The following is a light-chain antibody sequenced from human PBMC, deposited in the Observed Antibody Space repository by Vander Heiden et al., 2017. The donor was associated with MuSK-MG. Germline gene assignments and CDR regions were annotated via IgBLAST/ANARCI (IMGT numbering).Light chain of an antibody. CDR2: KDS. J-gene: IGLJ1*01. CDR1: ALPTQF. CDR3: QSADSSGPL. V-gene: IGLV3-25*03. Sequence: SYELTQPPSVSVSPGQTARITCSGDALPTQFDSWYQQQPGQVPVLLIYKDSERPAEIPERFAGYSSGTTVTLTIRGGQAEDEDYYDCQSADSSGPLFGSGTKGTVL.